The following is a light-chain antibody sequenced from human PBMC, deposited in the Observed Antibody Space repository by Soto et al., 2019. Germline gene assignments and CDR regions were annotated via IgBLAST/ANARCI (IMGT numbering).Light chain of an antibody. CDR1: QSFSSN. CDR3: QQYGSSPRT. J-gene: IGKJ1*01. V-gene: IGKV3-20*01. Sequence: EIVMTQSPATLSVSPGERATLSCRASQSFSSNLAWYQQKPGQAPRLLIYGASSRATGIPDRFSGSGSGTDFTLTISRLEPEDFVVYYCQQYGSSPRTFGQGTKV. CDR2: GAS.